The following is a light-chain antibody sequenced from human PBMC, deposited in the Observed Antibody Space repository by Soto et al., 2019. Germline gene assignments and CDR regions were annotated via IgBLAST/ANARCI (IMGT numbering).Light chain of an antibody. CDR2: ATS. V-gene: IGKV1-39*01. Sequence: DIHMTQSPSSLSASVGDRVTITCRAGRGISTYLNWYQQKPGKAPRLLIYATSTLQSGVPSRFSGSGSGTDFTLTITSLQPEDFATYYCQQSYSAPSVSFGGGTTV. CDR1: RGISTY. J-gene: IGKJ4*01. CDR3: QQSYSAPSVS.